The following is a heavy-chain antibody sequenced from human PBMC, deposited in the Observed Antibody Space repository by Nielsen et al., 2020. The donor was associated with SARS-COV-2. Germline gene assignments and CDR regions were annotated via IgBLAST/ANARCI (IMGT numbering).Heavy chain of an antibody. V-gene: IGHV1-46*01. CDR2: INPSGGST. D-gene: IGHD2-21*02. Sequence: WVRQAPGQGLEWMGIINPSGGSTSYAQKFQGRVTMTRDTSTSTVYMELSSLRSEDTAVYYCARDQSAYCGGDCYQYVFDYWGQGTLVTVSS. CDR3: ARDQSAYCGGDCYQYVFDY. J-gene: IGHJ4*02.